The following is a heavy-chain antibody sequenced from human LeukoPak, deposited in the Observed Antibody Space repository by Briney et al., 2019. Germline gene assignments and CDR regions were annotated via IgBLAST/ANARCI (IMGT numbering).Heavy chain of an antibody. D-gene: IGHD6-13*01. J-gene: IGHJ4*02. Sequence: PGGSLRLSCAASGFTFSIYWMNWVRQAPGKGLEWVANIKQDGSEKYYVDSVKGRFTISRDNAKNSLYMQVNSLRAEDTAVYYCARGGYSSSWYHDSWGQGTLVTVSS. CDR2: IKQDGSEK. CDR3: ARGGYSSSWYHDS. CDR1: GFTFSIYW. V-gene: IGHV3-7*01.